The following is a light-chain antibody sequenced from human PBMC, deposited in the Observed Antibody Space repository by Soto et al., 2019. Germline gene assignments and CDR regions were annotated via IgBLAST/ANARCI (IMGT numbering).Light chain of an antibody. CDR2: GAS. J-gene: IGKJ4*01. CDR3: QQDNNWPPLT. V-gene: IGKV3-15*01. Sequence: EIVMTQSPATLSVSPGERATLSCRASQSVSVNLAWYQQKPGQPPRLLIYGASTRATGIPARFSGSGSGTEFTLTISSLQSEDFAVYYCQQDNNWPPLTFGGGTKVEIK. CDR1: QSVSVN.